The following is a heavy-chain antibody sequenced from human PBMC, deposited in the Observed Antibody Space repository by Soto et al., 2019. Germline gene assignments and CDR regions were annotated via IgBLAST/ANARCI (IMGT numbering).Heavy chain of an antibody. J-gene: IGHJ6*02. CDR2: ISGYNGNT. CDR3: GREGPARHYYSGMDV. V-gene: IGHV1-18*01. Sequence: QVQLVQSGGEVKKPGASVKVSCKTSGYSFTTYGISWVRQAPGQGLEWMGWISGYNGNTNYAQKLQGRVTMTTDTSTSTAYMELSRRRSAATAVYYRGREGPARHYYSGMDVWGQGSTVTVSS. CDR1: GYSFTTYG.